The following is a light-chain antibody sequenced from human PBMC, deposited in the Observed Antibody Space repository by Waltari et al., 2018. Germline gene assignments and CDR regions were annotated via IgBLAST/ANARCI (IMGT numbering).Light chain of an antibody. Sequence: QLVLTQSPSASASLGASVKLTCTLSSGHSSNIIALLQQQPGKGPRYLMKVNSDGSHRTGEVIPDRFSGSSSGAERYLTISRLQSEDEADYYCETGGHGTWVFGGGTKLTVL. CDR3: ETGGHGTWV. J-gene: IGLJ3*02. CDR2: VNSDGSH. V-gene: IGLV4-69*01. CDR1: SGHSSNI.